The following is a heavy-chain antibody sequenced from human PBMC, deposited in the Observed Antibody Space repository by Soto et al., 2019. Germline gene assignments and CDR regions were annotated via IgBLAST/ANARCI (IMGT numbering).Heavy chain of an antibody. Sequence: QVQLQQSGPGLVKPSQTLSLTCAISGDSVSSNSAAWIWIRQSPSRGLEWLTRTYYRSRWYNAYAVSLKSRVTINPDTSKNQFSLHLNSVTYEDTAIYYCAREGASTFDVWGQGTMVTVSS. CDR1: GDSVSSNSAA. D-gene: IGHD1-26*01. CDR2: TYYRSRWYN. V-gene: IGHV6-1*01. CDR3: AREGASTFDV. J-gene: IGHJ3*01.